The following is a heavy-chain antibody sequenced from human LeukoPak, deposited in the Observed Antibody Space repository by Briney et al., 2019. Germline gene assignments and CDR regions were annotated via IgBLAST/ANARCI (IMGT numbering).Heavy chain of an antibody. CDR2: IYSGGST. CDR3: ARVRVGGIAAAGPQYYFDY. Sequence: PGGSLRLSCAASGFTVSSNYMSWVRQAPGKGLEWVSVIYSGGSTYYADSVKGRFTISRHNSKNTLYLQMNSLRAEDTAVYYCARVRVGGIAAAGPQYYFDYWGQRTLVTVSS. CDR1: GFTVSSNY. D-gene: IGHD6-13*01. J-gene: IGHJ4*02. V-gene: IGHV3-53*04.